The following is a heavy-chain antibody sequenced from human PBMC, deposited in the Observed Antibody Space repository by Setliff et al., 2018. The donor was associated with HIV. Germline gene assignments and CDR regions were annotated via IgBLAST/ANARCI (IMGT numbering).Heavy chain of an antibody. V-gene: IGHV1-18*01. J-gene: IGHJ3*01. CDR1: GYTFSSYG. CDR2: ISGYNGNT. Sequence: CKSSGYTFSSYGISWVRQAPGQGLEWMGWISGYNGNTKYVQKLQGRVTMTTDTSTRTVYMELRSLRHDDTAEYFCARVPYRSAWFSGGHDAFDVWGQGTMVTVSS. CDR3: ARVPYRSAWFSGGHDAFDV. D-gene: IGHD6-19*01.